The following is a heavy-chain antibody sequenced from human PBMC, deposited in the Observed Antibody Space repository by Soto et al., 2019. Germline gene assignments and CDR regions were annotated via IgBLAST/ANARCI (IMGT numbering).Heavy chain of an antibody. Sequence: GGSLRLSCAASGFTFSSYAMHWVRQAPGKGLEWVAVISYDGSNKYYADSVKGRFTISRDNSKNTLYLQMNSLRAEDTAVYYCARGWGEDFDSWGQGTLVTGS. CDR1: GFTFSSYA. CDR3: ARGWGEDFDS. J-gene: IGHJ4*02. D-gene: IGHD3-16*01. CDR2: ISYDGSNK. V-gene: IGHV3-30-3*01.